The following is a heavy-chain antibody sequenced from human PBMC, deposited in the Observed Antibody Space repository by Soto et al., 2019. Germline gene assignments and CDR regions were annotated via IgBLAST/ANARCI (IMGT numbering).Heavy chain of an antibody. CDR3: ARRRDGYIFDY. J-gene: IGHJ4*02. D-gene: IGHD5-12*01. Sequence: PSETLSLTCSVSGGSINSYYWSWIRQPPGKGLEWIGYIYYSGSTNYNPSLESRVTISVDTSKNQFSLKLNSVTAADTAVYYCARRRDGYIFDYWGQGTLVTVSS. V-gene: IGHV4-59*08. CDR2: IYYSGST. CDR1: GGSINSYY.